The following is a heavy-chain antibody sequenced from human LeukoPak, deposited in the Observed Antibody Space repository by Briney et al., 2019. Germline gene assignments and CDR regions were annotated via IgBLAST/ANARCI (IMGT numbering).Heavy chain of an antibody. CDR1: XFXFSSYG. V-gene: IGHV3-30*02. CDR2: IRYDGSNK. CDR3: AKDYSSSPEYLQH. Sequence: GGSLRLXXXXXXFXFSSYGMHWVRQAPGKGLEWVAFIRYDGSNKYYADSVKGRFTISRDNSKNTLYLQMNSLRAEDTAVYYCAKDYSSSPEYLQHWGQGTLVTVFS. D-gene: IGHD6-13*01. J-gene: IGHJ1*01.